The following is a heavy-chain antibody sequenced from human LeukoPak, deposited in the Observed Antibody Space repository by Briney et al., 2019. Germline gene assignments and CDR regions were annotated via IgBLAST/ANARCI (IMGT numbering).Heavy chain of an antibody. CDR1: GLSITYDTYY. D-gene: IGHD1-26*01. V-gene: IGHV4-39*07. Sequence: SETLSLTCTVSGLSITYDTYYWAWIRQPPGKGLEWIGSIYASGSTYYSPSLKRRVIISVDTSKNHFSLTLSAVTAADAAVYYCARDPRGRYEDWFDPWGQGTLVTVSS. J-gene: IGHJ5*02. CDR2: IYASGST. CDR3: ARDPRGRYEDWFDP.